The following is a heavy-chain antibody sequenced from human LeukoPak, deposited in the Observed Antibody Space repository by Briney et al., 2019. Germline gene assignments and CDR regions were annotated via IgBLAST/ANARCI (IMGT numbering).Heavy chain of an antibody. CDR1: GFTFSSYA. Sequence: GGSLRLSCAASGFTFSSYAMSWVRQAPGKGLEWVSAISGSGGSTYYADSVKGRFTISRDNSKNTLYLQMNSLRAEDTAVYYCARDSLYSSSWYDYWGQGTLVTVSS. CDR2: ISGSGGST. CDR3: ARDSLYSSSWYDY. D-gene: IGHD6-13*01. V-gene: IGHV3-23*01. J-gene: IGHJ4*02.